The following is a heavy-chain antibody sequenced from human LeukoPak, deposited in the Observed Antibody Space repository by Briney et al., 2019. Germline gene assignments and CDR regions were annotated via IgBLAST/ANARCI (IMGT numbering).Heavy chain of an antibody. D-gene: IGHD6-25*01. CDR2: ISSSGSTI. Sequence: GGSLRLSCAASGFIFSTYEMNWVRQAPGKGLEWVSCISSSGSTIYYADSVKGRFTISRDNAKNSLYLQMNSLRAEDTAIYYCARDGDLTPAVPFDYWGQGTLVTVSS. V-gene: IGHV3-48*03. J-gene: IGHJ4*02. CDR3: ARDGDLTPAVPFDY. CDR1: GFIFSTYE.